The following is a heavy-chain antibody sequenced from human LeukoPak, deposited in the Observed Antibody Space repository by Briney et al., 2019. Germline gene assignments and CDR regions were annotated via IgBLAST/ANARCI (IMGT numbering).Heavy chain of an antibody. CDR3: ARVPRDIVVVDGMDV. CDR1: GFTFSSYW. J-gene: IGHJ6*02. Sequence: GGSLRLSCDASGFTFSSYWMSWVRQAPGKGLEWVANIKQDGSEKYYVDSVKGRFTISRDNAKNSLYLQMNSLRAEDTAVYYCARVPRDIVVVDGMDVWGQGTTVTVSS. CDR2: IKQDGSEK. D-gene: IGHD2-15*01. V-gene: IGHV3-7*01.